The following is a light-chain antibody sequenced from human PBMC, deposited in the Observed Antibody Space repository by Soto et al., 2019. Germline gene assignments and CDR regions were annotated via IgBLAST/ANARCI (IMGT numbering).Light chain of an antibody. CDR2: GAS. Sequence: EILMTQSPATLSVSPGERATLSCRASQSVSSSLAWYQQKACQAPRLLIYGASTRATGIPARFSGSGSGTEFTLTISSLKSEDFGVYYCQHYSNWPPYTFGQGTTLEIK. J-gene: IGKJ2*01. V-gene: IGKV3-15*01. CDR3: QHYSNWPPYT. CDR1: QSVSSS.